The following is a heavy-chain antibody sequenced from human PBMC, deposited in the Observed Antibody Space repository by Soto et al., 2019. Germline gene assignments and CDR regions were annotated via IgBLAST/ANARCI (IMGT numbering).Heavy chain of an antibody. CDR2: IYYSGTT. V-gene: IGHV4-59*01. J-gene: IGHJ5*02. Sequence: PSETLSLTCTVSGGSISRFYWSWTRQPPGKGLEWIGNIYYSGTTNYNPSLKSRVTLSVDTPKNQFSLKLSSVTAADTAVYYCERVEWELVAGWFDPWGQGTLVTVSS. D-gene: IGHD1-26*01. CDR1: GGSISRFY. CDR3: ERVEWELVAGWFDP.